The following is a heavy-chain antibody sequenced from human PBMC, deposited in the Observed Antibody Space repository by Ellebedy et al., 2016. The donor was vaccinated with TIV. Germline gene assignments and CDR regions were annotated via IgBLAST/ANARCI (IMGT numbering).Heavy chain of an antibody. J-gene: IGHJ4*02. V-gene: IGHV3-48*01. D-gene: IGHD3-3*01. CDR3: ARAGGGFLEWLSQEYFDY. Sequence: GESLKISCVASGFTFSSYSLDWVRQAPGKGLEWVSYISSSSTTIYYADFVKGRFTISRDNAKNSLYLQMNSLRAEDTAVYSCARAGGGFLEWLSQEYFDYWGQGTLVTVSS. CDR1: GFTFSSYS. CDR2: ISSSSTTI.